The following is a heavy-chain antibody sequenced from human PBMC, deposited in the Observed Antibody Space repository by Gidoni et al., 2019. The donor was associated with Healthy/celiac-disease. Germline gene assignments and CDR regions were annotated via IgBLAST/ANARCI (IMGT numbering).Heavy chain of an antibody. D-gene: IGHD3-22*01. V-gene: IGHV3-43*02. CDR2: ISGDGGST. CDR1: GFTFDDYA. CDR3: AKSSEDFYDSSGYFDY. J-gene: IGHJ4*02. Sequence: EVQLVESGGGVVQPGGSLRLSCAASGFTFDDYAMHWVRQAPGKGLECVSLISGDGGSTYYADSVKGRFTISRDNSKNSLYLQMNSLRTEDTALYYCAKSSEDFYDSSGYFDYWGQGTLVTVSS.